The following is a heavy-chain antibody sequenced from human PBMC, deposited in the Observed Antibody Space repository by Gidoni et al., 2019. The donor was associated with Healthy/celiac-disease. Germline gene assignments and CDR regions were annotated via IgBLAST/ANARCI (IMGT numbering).Heavy chain of an antibody. V-gene: IGHV1-46*01. J-gene: IGHJ4*02. Sequence: QVQLVQSGAEVKKPGASVKVSCKASGYTFTSYYVPWVRQAPGQGLEWMGIINPSGGSTSYAQKFQGRVTMTRDTSTSTVYMELSSLRSEDTAVYYCARAASIAGGVDYWGQGTLVTVSS. CDR2: INPSGGST. CDR1: GYTFTSYY. CDR3: ARAASIAGGVDY. D-gene: IGHD6-6*01.